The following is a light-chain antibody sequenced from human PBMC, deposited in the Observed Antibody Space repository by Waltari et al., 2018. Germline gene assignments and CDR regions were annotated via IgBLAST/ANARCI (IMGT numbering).Light chain of an antibody. CDR1: SSDVGSYNL. CDR2: EGT. V-gene: IGLV2-23*01. Sequence: QSALIQPASVSGSPGQSITISCIGISSDVGSYNLVSWYQQHPDKAPKLMIYEGTKRPAGVSNSFSGSKSGNTASLIISGLQAEDEGDYYCSYGGSSTWVFGGGTKLTVL. CDR3: CSYGGSSTWV. J-gene: IGLJ3*02.